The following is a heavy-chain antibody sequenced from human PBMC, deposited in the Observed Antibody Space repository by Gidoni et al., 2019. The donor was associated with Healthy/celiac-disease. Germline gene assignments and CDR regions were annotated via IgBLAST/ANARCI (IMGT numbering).Heavy chain of an antibody. V-gene: IGHV3-33*01. CDR1: GFTSSNYG. Sequence: QVQLVESGGGVVQPGRSLRLSCAASGFTSSNYGVHWVRQAPGKGLEWVALIWYDGSNKYYADPVKGRFTISRDNSKNTLYLQMHSLRVEDTAVYYCARDLRGKAMATDGMDVWGQGTTVTVSS. D-gene: IGHD5-18*01. CDR3: ARDLRGKAMATDGMDV. CDR2: IWYDGSNK. J-gene: IGHJ6*02.